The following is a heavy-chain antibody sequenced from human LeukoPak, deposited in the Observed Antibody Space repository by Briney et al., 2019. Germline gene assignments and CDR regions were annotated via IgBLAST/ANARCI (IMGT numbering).Heavy chain of an antibody. Sequence: ASVKVSCKASGYTFTSNYIHWVRQAPGQGLEWMGMIYPRDGSTSYAQKFQGRVTVTRDTSTSTVHMELSGLRSEATAVYYCARDQEGFDYWGQGALVTASS. J-gene: IGHJ4*02. CDR1: GYTFTSNY. CDR3: ARDQEGFDY. V-gene: IGHV1-46*01. CDR2: IYPRDGST.